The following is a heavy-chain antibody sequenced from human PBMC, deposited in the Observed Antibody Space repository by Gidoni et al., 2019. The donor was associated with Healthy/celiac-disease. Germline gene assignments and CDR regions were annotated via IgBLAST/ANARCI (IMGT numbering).Heavy chain of an antibody. CDR3: ARDARSSSAPFGAFDI. CDR1: GFTFSSYG. D-gene: IGHD6-6*01. CDR2: IWYEGSNK. J-gene: IGHJ3*02. V-gene: IGHV3-33*01. Sequence: QVQLVTSGGGVVQPGRSLTLSCAASGFTFSSYGMHWVRQAPGKGLEWVAVIWYEGSNKYEADYVKGRFTISRDNSKNTLYLQMNSLRAEDTAGYYCARDARSSSAPFGAFDIWGQGTMVTVSS.